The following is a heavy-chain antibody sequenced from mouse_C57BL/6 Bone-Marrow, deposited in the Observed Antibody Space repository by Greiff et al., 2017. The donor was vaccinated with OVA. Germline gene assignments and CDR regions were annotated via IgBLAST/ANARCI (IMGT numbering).Heavy chain of an antibody. Sequence: EVKLMESGGGLVKPGGSLKLSCAASGFTFSSYAMSWVRQTPEQRLEWVATISDGGSYTYYPDNVKGRFTISRDNAKNNLYLQMSHLKSEDTAMYYCARDKGYYWGQGTTLTVSS. CDR2: ISDGGSYT. CDR3: ARDKGYY. D-gene: IGHD3-3*01. J-gene: IGHJ2*01. V-gene: IGHV5-4*01. CDR1: GFTFSSYA.